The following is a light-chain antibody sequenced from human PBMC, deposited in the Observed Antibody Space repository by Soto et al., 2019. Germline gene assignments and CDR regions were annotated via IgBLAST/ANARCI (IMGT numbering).Light chain of an antibody. Sequence: QSVLTQPPSASGSPGQSVTISCTGTSSDVGAYNFVSWYQQHPGKAPKLIIFGVNQRPSGVPDRFSGSKSGNAASLTVSGLQAEDEADYFCSSYADPTHYVFGTGTQLTVL. J-gene: IGLJ1*01. V-gene: IGLV2-8*01. CDR2: GVN. CDR1: SSDVGAYNF. CDR3: SSYADPTHYV.